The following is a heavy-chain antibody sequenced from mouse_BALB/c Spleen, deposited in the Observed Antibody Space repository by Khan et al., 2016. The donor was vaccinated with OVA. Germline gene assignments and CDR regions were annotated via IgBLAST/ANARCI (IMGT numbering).Heavy chain of an antibody. CDR2: INPSSGYT. CDR1: GYTFTSYT. J-gene: IGHJ3*01. Sequence: QVQLQQSGAELARPGASVKMSCKASGYTFTSYTMHWVKQRPGQGLEWIGYINPSSGYTNNNQKFKDKATLTADKSSSTAYMQLSSLTSEDSVVYYCVREGADYRYDGWFAYWGQGTLVTVSA. D-gene: IGHD2-14*01. CDR3: VREGADYRYDGWFAY. V-gene: IGHV1-4*01.